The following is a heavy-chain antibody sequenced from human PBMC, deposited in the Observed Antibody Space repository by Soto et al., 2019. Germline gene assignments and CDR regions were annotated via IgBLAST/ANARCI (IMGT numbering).Heavy chain of an antibody. J-gene: IGHJ4*02. Sequence: GGSRRLSCGASGFTFSSYGMHWVRQDPGKGLDWVAVISYDGSNKYYADSVKGRFTISRDNSKNTLYLQMNSLRAEDTAVYYCAKEAVRSGYYYLPQTPPDYWGQGTLVTVSS. CDR3: AKEAVRSGYYYLPQTPPDY. CDR1: GFTFSSYG. V-gene: IGHV3-30*18. CDR2: ISYDGSNK. D-gene: IGHD3-22*01.